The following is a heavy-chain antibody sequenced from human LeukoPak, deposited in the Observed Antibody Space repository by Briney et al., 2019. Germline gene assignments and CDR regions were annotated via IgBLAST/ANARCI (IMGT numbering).Heavy chain of an antibody. D-gene: IGHD7-27*01. V-gene: IGHV3-48*02. CDR2: IDTSSSTM. CDR3: AREDDSWGPNNLDL. Sequence: GGSLRLSCAASAFTFSDYSMNWFRQAPGKGLEWISYIDTSSSTMYYADSVMGRFTISRDNAKESLYLQMNSLRDEDTAVYYCAREDDSWGPNNLDLWGQGTMVTVSS. J-gene: IGHJ3*01. CDR1: AFTFSDYS.